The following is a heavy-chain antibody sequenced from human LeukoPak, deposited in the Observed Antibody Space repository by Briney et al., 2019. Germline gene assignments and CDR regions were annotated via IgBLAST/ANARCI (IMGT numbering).Heavy chain of an antibody. Sequence: SSVTVSCKASGGTFSSCAISWLRQAPAQGLEWMGRIIPLLDIANYPHEFQGIVTITADKSTSKAYMELSSLRAEDTAVYYCARDHYNGAWRGRKSWFDLWGQGTLVTVSS. D-gene: IGHD3-10*01. V-gene: IGHV1-69*04. CDR1: GGTFSSCA. CDR3: ARDHYNGAWRGRKSWFDL. CDR2: IIPLLDIA. J-gene: IGHJ5*02.